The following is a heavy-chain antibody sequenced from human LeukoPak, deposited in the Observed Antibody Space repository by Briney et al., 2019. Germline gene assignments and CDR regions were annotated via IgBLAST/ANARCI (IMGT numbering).Heavy chain of an antibody. J-gene: IGHJ4*02. Sequence: GGSLRLSCAASGFTFSGYAMSWVRQAPGKGLEWVSAISGSGGSTYYADSVKGRFTFSRDNSKNTLYLQMNSLRAEDTAVYYCALAAMDEYYFDYWGQGTLVTVSS. CDR3: ALAAMDEYYFDY. D-gene: IGHD2-2*01. CDR1: GFTFSGYA. CDR2: ISGSGGST. V-gene: IGHV3-23*01.